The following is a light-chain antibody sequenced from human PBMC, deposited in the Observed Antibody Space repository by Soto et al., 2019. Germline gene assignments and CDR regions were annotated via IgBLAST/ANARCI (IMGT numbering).Light chain of an antibody. V-gene: IGKV3-20*01. CDR3: QQYGSSPPIT. J-gene: IGKJ5*01. CDR2: GAS. Sequence: VFMQSPGTLSLSPGERATLSCRASQSVSSGYLAWYQQKPGQAPRLLVYGASSRATGIPDRFSGSGSGTDFTLTISSLEPEDFAVYYCQQYGSSPPITFGQGTRLEIK. CDR1: QSVSSGY.